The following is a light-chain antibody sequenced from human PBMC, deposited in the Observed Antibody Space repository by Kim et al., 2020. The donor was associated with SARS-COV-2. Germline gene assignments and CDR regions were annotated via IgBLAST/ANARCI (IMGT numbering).Light chain of an antibody. CDR1: HKITSDY. CDR2: SVS. CDR3: HHYGDSLWS. J-gene: IGKJ1*01. V-gene: IGKV3-20*01. Sequence: EIMLTQSPDTLSLSPGERATLSCRASHKITSDYLAWYQQRPGQAPRLLIYSVSTRAAGITDRFSGSGSGTDFTLTISWLEPEDFALYYCHHYGDSLWSFGRGTKVDIK.